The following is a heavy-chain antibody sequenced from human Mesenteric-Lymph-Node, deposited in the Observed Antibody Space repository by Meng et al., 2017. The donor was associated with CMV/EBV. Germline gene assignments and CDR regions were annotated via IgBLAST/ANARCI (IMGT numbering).Heavy chain of an antibody. J-gene: IGHJ6*02. D-gene: IGHD3-22*01. V-gene: IGHV3-74*01. Sequence: GESLKISCAASEFSLGSYWMHWVRQVSGMGLGWVSRFNSDGSDTSYADSVKGRFTISRDNAKNTLYLQMNSLRADDTAVYYCAREIRDRDSSYYNGMDVWGQGTTVTVSS. CDR3: AREIRDRDSSYYNGMDV. CDR2: FNSDGSDT. CDR1: EFSLGSYW.